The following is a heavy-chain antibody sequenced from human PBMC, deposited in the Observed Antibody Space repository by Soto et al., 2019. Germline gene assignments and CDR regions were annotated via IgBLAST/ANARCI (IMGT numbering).Heavy chain of an antibody. CDR3: AQHSGYDHYSGMDV. D-gene: IGHD5-12*01. CDR1: GFTFSTYA. CDR2: TTGSGGST. J-gene: IGHJ6*02. Sequence: GGSLRLSCAASGFTFSTYAMSWVRQAPGKGLEWVSATTGSGGSTYYAGSVKGRFTISRDNSKNTLYLQMNSLRAEDTAVYYCAQHSGYDHYSGMDVCAQWTTVSVS. V-gene: IGHV3-23*01.